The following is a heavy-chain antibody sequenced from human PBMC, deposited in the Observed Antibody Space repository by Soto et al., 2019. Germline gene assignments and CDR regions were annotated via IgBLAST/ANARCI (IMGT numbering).Heavy chain of an antibody. CDR2: IIPIFGTA. CDR3: ARDHGSSGYYSYNYYYYGMDV. Sequence: GASVKVSCKASGGTFSSYAISWVRQAPGQGLEWMGGIIPIFGTANYAQKFQGRVTITADESTSTAYMELSSLRSEDTAVYYCARDHGSSGYYSYNYYYYGMDVWGQGTTVTVSS. CDR1: GGTFSSYA. D-gene: IGHD3-22*01. J-gene: IGHJ6*02. V-gene: IGHV1-69*13.